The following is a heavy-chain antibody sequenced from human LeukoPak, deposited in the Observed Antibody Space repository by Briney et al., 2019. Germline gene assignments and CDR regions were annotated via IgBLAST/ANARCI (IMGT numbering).Heavy chain of an antibody. Sequence: ASVKVSCKASGYTFTSYGINWVRQAPGQGLEWMGRISTYNGDTNYTQKLQDRLTMTTDTSTSTAYMELRSLRSDDTAVYYCARLPDYDNSVYTSSIDYWGQGTLVTVSS. J-gene: IGHJ4*02. CDR3: ARLPDYDNSVYTSSIDY. D-gene: IGHD3-22*01. CDR1: GYTFTSYG. CDR2: ISTYNGDT. V-gene: IGHV1-18*01.